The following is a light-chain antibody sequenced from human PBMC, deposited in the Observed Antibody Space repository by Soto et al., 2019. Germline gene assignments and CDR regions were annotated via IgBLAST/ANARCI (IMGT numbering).Light chain of an antibody. CDR1: QSVSSS. CDR2: SAS. J-gene: IGKJ2*01. CDR3: QQYEDWPYT. V-gene: IGKV3-15*01. Sequence: ELVMTQSPATLSVSPGERATLSCRASQSVSSSLAWYQQKPGQAPRLLIYSASTRATGITDRFSGSGSGTEFTLTISSLQSEDFAVYYCQQYEDWPYTFGQGTKLEIK.